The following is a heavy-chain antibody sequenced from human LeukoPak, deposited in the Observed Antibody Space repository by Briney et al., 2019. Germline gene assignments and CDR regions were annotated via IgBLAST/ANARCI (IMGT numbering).Heavy chain of an antibody. CDR1: GFTFSSYA. J-gene: IGHJ4*02. D-gene: IGHD2-15*01. V-gene: IGHV3-23*01. CDR3: AKDRDCSGGSCYSSPLDY. CDR2: ISGSGGST. Sequence: GRSLRLSCAASGFTFSSYAMSWVRQAPGKGLEWVSAISGSGGSTYYADSVKGRFTISRDNSKNTLYLQMNSLRAEDTAVYYCAKDRDCSGGSCYSSPLDYWGQGTLVTVSS.